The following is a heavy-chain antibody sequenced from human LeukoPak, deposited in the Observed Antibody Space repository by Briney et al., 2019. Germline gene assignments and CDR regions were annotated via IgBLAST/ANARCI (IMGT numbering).Heavy chain of an antibody. J-gene: IGHJ1*01. CDR3: ARRGYYDGYFHH. Sequence: SGTLSLTCAVYGGSFSGYYWSWIRQPPGKGLEWIGEINHSGSTNYNPSLKSRVTISVDTSKNQFSLKLSSVTAADTAVYYCARRGYYDGYFHHWGQGTLVTVSS. CDR1: GGSFSGYY. D-gene: IGHD3-22*01. CDR2: INHSGST. V-gene: IGHV4-34*01.